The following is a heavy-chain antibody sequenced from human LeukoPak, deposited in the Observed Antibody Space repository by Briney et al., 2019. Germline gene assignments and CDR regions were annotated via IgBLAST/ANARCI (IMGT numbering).Heavy chain of an antibody. Sequence: SETLSLTCTVSGASISSYYWSWIRQPPGKGLEWIGYIYYRGSTNYNPSLKSRVTISVDTSKNQCSLRLNSVTAADTAVYYCARHPAGATLVDFWGQGTLVTVAP. V-gene: IGHV4-59*08. J-gene: IGHJ4*02. CDR3: ARHPAGATLVDF. D-gene: IGHD1-26*01. CDR2: IYYRGST. CDR1: GASISSYY.